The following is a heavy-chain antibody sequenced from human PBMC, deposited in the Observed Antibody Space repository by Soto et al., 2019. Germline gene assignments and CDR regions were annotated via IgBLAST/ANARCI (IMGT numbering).Heavy chain of an antibody. J-gene: IGHJ4*02. D-gene: IGHD6-19*01. CDR1: GGSISSYY. CDR2: IYYSGST. CDR3: ASTDSSGFFDY. V-gene: IGHV4-59*08. Sequence: SETLSLTCTVSGGSISSYYWSWIRQPPGKGLEWIGYIYYSGSTNYNPSLKSRVTISVDTSKNQFSLKLSSVTAADTAVYYCASTDSSGFFDYWGQGTLVTVSS.